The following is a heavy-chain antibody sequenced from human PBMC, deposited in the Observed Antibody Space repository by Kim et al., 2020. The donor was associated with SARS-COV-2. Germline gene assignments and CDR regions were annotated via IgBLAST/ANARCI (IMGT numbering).Heavy chain of an antibody. D-gene: IGHD3-9*01. Sequence: ASVKVSCKASGYTFTSYYMHWVRQAPGQGLEWMGIINPSGGSTSYAQKFQGRVTMTRDTSTSTVYMELSSLRSEDTAVYYCARSRGHCGILTGYYSASHDAFDIWGQGTMVTVSS. CDR1: GYTFTSYY. CDR2: INPSGGST. CDR3: ARSRGHCGILTGYYSASHDAFDI. J-gene: IGHJ3*02. V-gene: IGHV1-46*01.